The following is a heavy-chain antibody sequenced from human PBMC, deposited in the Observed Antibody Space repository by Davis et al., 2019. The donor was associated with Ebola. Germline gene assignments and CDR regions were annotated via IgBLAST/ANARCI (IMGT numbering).Heavy chain of an antibody. V-gene: IGHV4-59*01. D-gene: IGHD6-19*01. CDR2: IYYIGST. CDR3: ASGVLGSGWDAFDI. J-gene: IGHJ3*02. CDR1: GGSISSYY. Sequence: MPSETLSLTCTVSGGSISSYYWSWIRQPPGKGLEWIGYIYYIGSTNYNPSLKSRVTISVDTSKNQFSLKLSSVTAADTAVYYCASGVLGSGWDAFDIWGQGTMVTVSS.